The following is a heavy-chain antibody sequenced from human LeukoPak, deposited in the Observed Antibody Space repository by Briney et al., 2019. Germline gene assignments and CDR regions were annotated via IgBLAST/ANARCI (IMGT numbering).Heavy chain of an antibody. V-gene: IGHV4-59*08. CDR1: GGSISSYY. D-gene: IGHD6-13*01. CDR3: ARHGSWDYFDY. J-gene: IGHJ4*02. Sequence: TAETLSLTCTVSGGSISSYYWSWIRQPPGKGLEWIGYIYYSGSTNYNPSLKSPVTISVDTSKNQFSLKLSSVTAADTAVYYCARHGSWDYFDYWGQGTLVTVSS. CDR2: IYYSGST.